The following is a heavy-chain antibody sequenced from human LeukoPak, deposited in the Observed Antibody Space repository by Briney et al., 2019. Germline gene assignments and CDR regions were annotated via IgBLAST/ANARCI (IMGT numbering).Heavy chain of an antibody. CDR3: ARQNLRTYYYYGMDV. CDR2: IYYSGST. J-gene: IGHJ6*02. V-gene: IGHV4-39*01. Sequence: SETLSLTCTVSGGSISSSSYYRGWIRQPPGKGLEWIGSIYYSGSTYYNPSLKSRVTISVDTSKNQFSLKLSSVTAADTAVYYCARQNLRTYYYYGMDVWGQGTTVTVSS. D-gene: IGHD1-14*01. CDR1: GGSISSSSYY.